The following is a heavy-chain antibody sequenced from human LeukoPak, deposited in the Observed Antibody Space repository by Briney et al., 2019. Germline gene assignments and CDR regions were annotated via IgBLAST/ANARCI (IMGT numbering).Heavy chain of an antibody. CDR1: GGSISSGSYY. CDR3: ARGLLKQWLVSFDYYYYMDV. D-gene: IGHD6-19*01. Sequence: SSETLSLTCTVSGGSISSGSYYWSWIRQPAGKGLEWIGRIYTSGSTNYNPSLKSRVTISVDTSKNQFSLKLSSVTAADTAVYYCARGLLKQWLVSFDYYYYMDVWGKGTTVTVSS. V-gene: IGHV4-61*02. J-gene: IGHJ6*03. CDR2: IYTSGST.